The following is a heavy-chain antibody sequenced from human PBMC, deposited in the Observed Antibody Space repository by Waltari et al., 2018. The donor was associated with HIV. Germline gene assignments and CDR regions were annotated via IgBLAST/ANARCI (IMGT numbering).Heavy chain of an antibody. CDR1: GFTVRTNY. J-gene: IGHJ4*02. V-gene: IGHV3-66*01. CDR3: VRERNTVTTTSYYFDF. Sequence: EVQLVESGVGLVQPGASLRLSCAASGFTVRTNYVAWVRQAPGKGLEWVSLITDYATTFYADSVKGRFSISRDTSMNTVHLQMNSLRAEDTALYYCVRERNTVTTTSYYFDFWGQGTLVTVSS. CDR2: ITDYATT. D-gene: IGHD4-17*01.